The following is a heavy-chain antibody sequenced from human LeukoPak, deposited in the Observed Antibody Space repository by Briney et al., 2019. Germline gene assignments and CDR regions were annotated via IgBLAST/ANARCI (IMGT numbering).Heavy chain of an antibody. CDR3: ATPVFYGGNPPDAFDI. Sequence: RWASVTVSCKVSGYTLTELSMHWVRQAPGKGLEWMGGFDPEDGETIYAQKFQGRVTMTKDTSTDTAYMELSSLRSEDTAVYYCATPVFYGGNPPDAFDIWGQGTMVTVSS. J-gene: IGHJ3*02. CDR1: GYTLTELS. D-gene: IGHD4-23*01. V-gene: IGHV1-24*01. CDR2: FDPEDGET.